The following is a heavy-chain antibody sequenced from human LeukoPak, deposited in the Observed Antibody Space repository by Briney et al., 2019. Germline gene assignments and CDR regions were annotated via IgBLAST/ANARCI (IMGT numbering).Heavy chain of an antibody. CDR3: ARSDNTAMVNHFDY. J-gene: IGHJ4*02. D-gene: IGHD5-18*01. Sequence: SETLSLTCTVSGGSISSYYWSWIRQPPGKGLEWIGYIYYSGSTNYNPSLKSRVTISVDTSKNQFSLKLSSVTAADTAVYYCARSDNTAMVNHFDYWGQGTLVTVSS. CDR2: IYYSGST. V-gene: IGHV4-59*08. CDR1: GGSISSYY.